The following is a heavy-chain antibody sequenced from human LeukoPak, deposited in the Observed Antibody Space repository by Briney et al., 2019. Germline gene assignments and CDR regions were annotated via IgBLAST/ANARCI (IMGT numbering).Heavy chain of an antibody. J-gene: IGHJ4*02. CDR1: GFTFSSYE. V-gene: IGHV3-48*03. D-gene: IGHD3-10*01. CDR3: ARDSGVGYFDY. Sequence: SGGSLRLSCAASGFTFSSYEMNWVRQAPGKGLEWVSYISSSGSTIYYADSVKGRFTISRDNAKNSLYLQMNSLRAEDTAVYYCARDSGVGYFDYWGQGTLVTVSS. CDR2: ISSSGSTI.